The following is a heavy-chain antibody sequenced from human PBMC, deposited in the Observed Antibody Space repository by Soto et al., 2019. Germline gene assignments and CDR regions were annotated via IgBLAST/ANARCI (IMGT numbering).Heavy chain of an antibody. D-gene: IGHD3-3*01. CDR3: ARHSTNFGVVYPFAY. V-gene: IGHV4-59*08. CDR2: IYYSGST. Sequence: QVQLQESGPGLVKPSETLSLTCTVSGGSISSYYWSWIRQPPGKGLEWIGYIYYSGSTNYNPSLNRRMILAVDTPKNRFPEQLSAVTAADTAVQYGARHSTNFGVVYPFAYWGEGTLVTVSS. CDR1: GGSISSYY. J-gene: IGHJ4*02.